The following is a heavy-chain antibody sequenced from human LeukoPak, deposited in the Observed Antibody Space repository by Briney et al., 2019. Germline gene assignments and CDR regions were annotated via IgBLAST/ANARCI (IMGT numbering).Heavy chain of an antibody. Sequence: SETLSLTCAVYGGSFSGYYWSWIRQPPGKGLEWIGEINHSGSTNYNPSLKSRFTISVDTSKNQFSLKLSSVTAADTAVYYCARERYYYDSSGYYQPYYFYGMDVWGQGTTVTVSS. CDR1: GGSFSGYY. D-gene: IGHD3-22*01. CDR3: ARERYYYDSSGYYQPYYFYGMDV. V-gene: IGHV4-34*01. J-gene: IGHJ6*02. CDR2: INHSGST.